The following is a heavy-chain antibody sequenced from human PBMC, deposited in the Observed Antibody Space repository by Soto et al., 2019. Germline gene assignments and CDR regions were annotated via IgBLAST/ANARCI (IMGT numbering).Heavy chain of an antibody. CDR3: ARGYCTNGVCSPYDAFDI. CDR1: GYSFSAYW. V-gene: IGHV5-51*01. CDR2: FYPVDSDT. D-gene: IGHD2-8*01. Sequence: PGESLKISCKASGYSFSAYWSGWVRQITGKGLEWMGIFYPVDSDTRYSPSSQGQVNISADKSISTAYLQWSSLKASDTAMYYCARGYCTNGVCSPYDAFDIWGQGTMVTV. J-gene: IGHJ3*02.